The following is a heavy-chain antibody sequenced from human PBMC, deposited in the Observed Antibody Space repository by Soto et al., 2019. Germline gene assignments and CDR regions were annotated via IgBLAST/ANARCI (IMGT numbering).Heavy chain of an antibody. CDR2: IFSNDEK. Sequence: SGPTLVNPTETLTLTCTVSGFSLSNARMGVSWIRQPPGKALEWLAHIFSNDEKSYSTSLKSRLTISKDTSKSQVVLTMTNMDPVDTATYYCARSPTDILTGSSPYYYVIDVWGQGTSVTGSS. D-gene: IGHD3-9*01. CDR3: ARSPTDILTGSSPYYYVIDV. V-gene: IGHV2-26*01. CDR1: GFSLSNARMG. J-gene: IGHJ6*02.